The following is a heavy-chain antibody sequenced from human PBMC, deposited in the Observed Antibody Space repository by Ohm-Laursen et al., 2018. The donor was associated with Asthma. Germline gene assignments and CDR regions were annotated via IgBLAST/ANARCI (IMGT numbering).Heavy chain of an antibody. CDR3: ARGHRSSWFDAFDV. V-gene: IGHV3-64*02. D-gene: IGHD6-13*01. CDR2: IFSNGGYS. CDR1: GLTFSDYA. J-gene: IGHJ3*01. Sequence: SLRLSCTASGLTFSDYAMHWVRQAPGKGLEYVSSIFSNGGYSHYADSVKGRFIISRDNSKNTLHLQLGSLRPDDTAVYYCARGHRSSWFDAFDVWGHGTVVTVSS.